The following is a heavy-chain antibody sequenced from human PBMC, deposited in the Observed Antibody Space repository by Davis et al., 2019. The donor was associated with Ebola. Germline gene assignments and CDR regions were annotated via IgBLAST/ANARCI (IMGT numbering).Heavy chain of an antibody. CDR3: AKQKNSYGSGSQDY. CDR2: IIPIFGTA. CDR1: GGTFSSYA. V-gene: IGHV1-69*13. J-gene: IGHJ4*02. Sequence: SVKVSCKASGGTFSSYAISWVRQASGQGLEWMGGIIPIFGTANYAQKFQGRVTITADESTSTAYMELSSLRSEDTAFYYCAKQKNSYGSGSQDYWGQGTLVTVSS. D-gene: IGHD3-10*01.